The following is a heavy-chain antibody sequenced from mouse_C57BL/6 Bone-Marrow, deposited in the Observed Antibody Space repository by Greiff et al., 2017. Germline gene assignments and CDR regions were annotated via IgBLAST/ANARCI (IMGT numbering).Heavy chain of an antibody. D-gene: IGHD2-2*01. CDR1: GYTFTDYN. CDR2: INPNNGGT. V-gene: IGHV1-22*01. CDR3: ANDLLWLRRYYYAMDL. Sequence: VQLQESGPELVKPGASVKMSCKASGYTFTDYNMHWVKQSHGKSLEWIGYINPNNGGTSYNQKFKGKATLTVNKSSSTAYMELRSLTSEDSAVYYCANDLLWLRRYYYAMDLWGQGTSVTVSS. J-gene: IGHJ4*01.